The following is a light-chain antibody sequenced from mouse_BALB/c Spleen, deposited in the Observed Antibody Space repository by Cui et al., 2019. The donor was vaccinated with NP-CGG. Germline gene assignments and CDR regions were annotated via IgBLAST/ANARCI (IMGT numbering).Light chain of an antibody. CDR1: SGAVTTSNY. J-gene: IGLJ1*01. V-gene: IGLV1*01. CDR2: GTN. Sequence: QPVVPQESALTTSPGETVTLTCRPSSGAVTTSNYANWVQEKPDHLFTGLIGGTNNRAPGVPARFSGSLIGDKAALTITGAQTEDETIYFCALWYSNHWVFGGGTKLTVL. CDR3: ALWYSNHWV.